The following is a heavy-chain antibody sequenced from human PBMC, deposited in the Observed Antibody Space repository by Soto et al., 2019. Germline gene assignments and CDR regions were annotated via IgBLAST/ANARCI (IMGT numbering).Heavy chain of an antibody. Sequence: GGSLRLSCAASGFTFSDYYMSWIRQAPGKGLEWVSYISSSGSTIYYADSVKGRFTISRDNAKNSLYLQMNSLRAEDTAVYYCARVFAVVPADMGSVDNWFDPWGQGTLVTVSS. D-gene: IGHD2-2*01. CDR3: ARVFAVVPADMGSVDNWFDP. V-gene: IGHV3-11*01. CDR2: ISSSGSTI. J-gene: IGHJ5*02. CDR1: GFTFSDYY.